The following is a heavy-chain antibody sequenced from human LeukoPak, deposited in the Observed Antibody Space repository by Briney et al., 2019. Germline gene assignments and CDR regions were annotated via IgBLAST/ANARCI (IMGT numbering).Heavy chain of an antibody. CDR2: ISSCGCTI. CDR3: ARAGGSGRYYYYYYGMDV. J-gene: IGHJ6*02. Sequence: GGALRLSCAASGFTFSSYELNWVRQPPGKGRAWVSYISSCGCTIYYADSVKGRFTISRDNAKNSLYLQMNSLRAEDTAVYYCARAGGSGRYYYYYYGMDVWGQGTTVTVSS. V-gene: IGHV3-48*03. D-gene: IGHD3-16*01. CDR1: GFTFSSYE.